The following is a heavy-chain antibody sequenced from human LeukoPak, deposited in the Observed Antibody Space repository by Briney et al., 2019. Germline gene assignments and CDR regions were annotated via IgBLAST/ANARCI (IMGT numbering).Heavy chain of an antibody. CDR2: IYTSGST. CDR3: ARDIPYDFPWAPDY. D-gene: IGHD3-3*01. J-gene: IGHJ4*02. V-gene: IGHV4-61*02. CDR1: GGSISSGSYY. Sequence: SETLSLTCTVSGGSISSGSYYWSWIRQPAGKGLEWIGRIYTSGSTDYNPSLKSRVTISVDTSKNQFSLKLSSVTAADTAVYYCARDIPYDFPWAPDYWGQGTLVTVSS.